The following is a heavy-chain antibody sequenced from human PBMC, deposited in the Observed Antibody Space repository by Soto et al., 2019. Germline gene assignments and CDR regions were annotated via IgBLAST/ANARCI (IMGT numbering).Heavy chain of an antibody. CDR2: ISHEGGTQ. CDR3: AKFVTPAAIGHGMDV. Sequence: LRLSCAASGFTFSDYGIDWIRQAPGKGLEWVAVISHEGGTQYYADSVRGRFTVSRDNSKNILYLQMDSLRPEDTAVYFCAKFVTPAAIGHGMDVWGQGTAVTVSS. D-gene: IGHD2-2*02. CDR1: GFTFSDYG. J-gene: IGHJ6*02. V-gene: IGHV3-30*18.